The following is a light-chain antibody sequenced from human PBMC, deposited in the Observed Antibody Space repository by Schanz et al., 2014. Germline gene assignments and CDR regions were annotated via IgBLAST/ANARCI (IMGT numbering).Light chain of an antibody. CDR2: AAS. CDR3: QHYGRSPVT. V-gene: IGKV3-20*01. Sequence: EIVLTQSPGTLSLSPGERATLSCRASQSVSSTSLAWYQLKPGQAPRLVISAASRRATGIPDRFSGSGSGTDFTLTISRLEPEDFAVYYCQHYGRSPVTFGQGTKLEIK. J-gene: IGKJ2*01. CDR1: QSVSSTS.